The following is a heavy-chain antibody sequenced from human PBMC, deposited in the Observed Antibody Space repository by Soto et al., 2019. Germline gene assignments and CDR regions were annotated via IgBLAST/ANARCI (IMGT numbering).Heavy chain of an antibody. D-gene: IGHD3-10*01. CDR1: GVSITTTSYY. J-gene: IGHJ4*02. Sequence: SETLSLTCTVSGVSITTTSYYWGWIRQPPGKGLEWIGSVYFSGTTYYNPSFQGQVTLSVDKSITTAYLQWNSLKTSDTAIYYCARHYHGFDYWGQGTPVTVSS. CDR2: VYFSGTT. V-gene: IGHV4-39*07. CDR3: ARHYHGFDY.